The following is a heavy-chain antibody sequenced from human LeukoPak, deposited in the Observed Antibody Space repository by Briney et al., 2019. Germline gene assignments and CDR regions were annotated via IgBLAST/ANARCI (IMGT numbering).Heavy chain of an antibody. CDR1: GGTFSSYA. D-gene: IGHD3-22*01. V-gene: IGHV1-69*01. Sequence: ASVKVSCKASGGTFSSYAISWVRQAPGQGLEWMGGIIPIFGTANYAQKFQGRVTITADESTSTAYMELSSLRSEDTAVYYCARSYYYDSSGYCFDYWGQGTLVTASS. CDR2: IIPIFGTA. J-gene: IGHJ4*02. CDR3: ARSYYYDSSGYCFDY.